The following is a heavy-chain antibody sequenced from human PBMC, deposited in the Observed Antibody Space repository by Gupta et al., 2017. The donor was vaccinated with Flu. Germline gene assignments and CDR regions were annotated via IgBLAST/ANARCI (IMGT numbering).Heavy chain of an antibody. Sequence: QVQLVESGGGEVQPGRSLRLSCEASGFIFNEYGMHWVRQVPGEGLEWVAFITFDGENENYADSVEGRCTSSRDNSKNTLYLQMNSLRGEDTAVYHCAKGLATYYDTTPVKDYNFGLDVWGQGTTVTVSS. V-gene: IGHV3-30*18. CDR3: AKGLATYYDTTPVKDYNFGLDV. D-gene: IGHD3-22*01. J-gene: IGHJ6*02. CDR1: GFIFNEYG. CDR2: ITFDGENE.